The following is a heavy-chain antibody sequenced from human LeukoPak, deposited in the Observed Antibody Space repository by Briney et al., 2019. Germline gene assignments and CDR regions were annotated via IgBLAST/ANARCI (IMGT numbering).Heavy chain of an antibody. CDR2: INPNSGGT. D-gene: IGHD4-17*01. V-gene: IGHV1-2*02. J-gene: IGHJ6*02. CDR1: GYSFTAYW. Sequence: GASVKVSCKPSGYSFTAYWIHWVRQAPGQGLEWLGWINPNSGGTNYVQKFQGRVTMTRDTSISTAYLELSRLRSDDTAAYYCGLTVTYSYGMDVWGQGTTVTVSS. CDR3: GLTVTYSYGMDV.